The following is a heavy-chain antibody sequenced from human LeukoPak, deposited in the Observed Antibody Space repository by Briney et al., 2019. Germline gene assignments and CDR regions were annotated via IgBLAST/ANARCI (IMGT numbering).Heavy chain of an antibody. D-gene: IGHD2-21*01. CDR1: SGSISNFY. CDR2: IYYSGIT. J-gene: IGHJ4*02. Sequence: SETLSLTCTVSSGSISNFYWTWVRQPPGKGLEWIGHIYYSGITNYNPSLKSRVTISVDTSRNQFPLKLSSVTAADTAVYYCARGDLWNDNWGQGTLVTVSS. CDR3: ARGDLWNDN. V-gene: IGHV4-59*01.